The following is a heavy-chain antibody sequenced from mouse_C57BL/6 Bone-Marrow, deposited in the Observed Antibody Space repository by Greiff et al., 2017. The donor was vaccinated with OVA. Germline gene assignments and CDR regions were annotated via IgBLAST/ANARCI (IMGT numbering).Heavy chain of an antibody. CDR3: ARRGFYWYFDV. V-gene: IGHV1-64*01. CDR2: IHPNSGST. CDR1: GYTFTSYW. Sequence: QVQLQQPGAELVKPGASVKLSCKASGYTFTSYWMHWVKQRPGQGLEWIGMIHPNSGSTNYNEKFKSKATLTVDKSSSTAYMQLSSLTSEDSAVYYCARRGFYWYFDVWGTGTTVTVSS. J-gene: IGHJ1*03.